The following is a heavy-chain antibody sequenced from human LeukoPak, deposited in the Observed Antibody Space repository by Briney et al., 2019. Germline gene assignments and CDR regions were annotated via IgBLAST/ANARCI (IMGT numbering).Heavy chain of an antibody. Sequence: ASVKVSCKASGYTFTGYYMHWVRQAPGQGLEWMGWINPNSGGTNYAQKFQGRVTMTRDTSISTAYMELSRLRSDDTAVYYCARDSGYSSSWTYYYYMDVWGKGTTVTISS. CDR2: INPNSGGT. J-gene: IGHJ6*03. CDR1: GYTFTGYY. CDR3: ARDSGYSSSWTYYYYMDV. V-gene: IGHV1-2*02. D-gene: IGHD6-13*01.